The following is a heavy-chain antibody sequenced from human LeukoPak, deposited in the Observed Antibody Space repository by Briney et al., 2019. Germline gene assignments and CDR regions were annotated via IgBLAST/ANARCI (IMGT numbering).Heavy chain of an antibody. CDR3: ARVQQQLLPFDY. D-gene: IGHD6-13*01. J-gene: IGHJ4*02. CDR1: GGSISSNY. V-gene: IGHV4-59*01. CDR2: IYYSGST. Sequence: SETLSLTCSVSGGSISSNYWSWFRQPPGKGLEWIGNIYYSGSTNYNPSLKSRVTISVDTSKNQFSLKLSSVTAADTAVYYCARVQQQLLPFDYWGQGILVTVSS.